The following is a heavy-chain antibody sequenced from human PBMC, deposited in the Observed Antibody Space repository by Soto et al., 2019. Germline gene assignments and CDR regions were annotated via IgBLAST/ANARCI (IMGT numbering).Heavy chain of an antibody. Sequence: GGSLRLSCEVSGYIFSTYGLHWVRQAPGKGLEWVAVISNDGGKKYYADSVKGRFTISRDNSNNTLFLQMDRLRLDDTAVYYCARDPDSGNYPGGEYFQHWGQGTLVTVSS. D-gene: IGHD1-26*01. CDR2: ISNDGGKK. CDR3: ARDPDSGNYPGGEYFQH. J-gene: IGHJ1*01. CDR1: GYIFSTYG. V-gene: IGHV3-30*01.